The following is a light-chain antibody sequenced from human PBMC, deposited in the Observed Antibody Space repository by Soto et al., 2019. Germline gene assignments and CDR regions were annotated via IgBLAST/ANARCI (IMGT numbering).Light chain of an antibody. CDR3: QTWGSGIVV. CDR1: SGHSNYA. J-gene: IGLJ2*01. V-gene: IGLV4-69*01. CDR2: LNSDGSH. Sequence: QLVLTQSPSASASLGASVKLTCTLSSGHSNYAIAWHQQQSEKGPRYLMNLNSDGSHSKGDGISDRFSGSSSGAERYLTISSLQSEDEADYYCQTWGSGIVVFGGGTKLTVL.